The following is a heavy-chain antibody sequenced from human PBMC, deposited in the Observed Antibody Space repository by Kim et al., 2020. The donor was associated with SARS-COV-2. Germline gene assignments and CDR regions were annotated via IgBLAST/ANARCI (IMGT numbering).Heavy chain of an antibody. CDR2: ISSSSSYI. J-gene: IGHJ4*02. V-gene: IGHV3-21*01. CDR3: ASMGVVVVPQGEYFDY. Sequence: GGSLRLSCAASGFTFSSYSMNWVRQAPGKGLEWVSSISSSSSYIYYADSVKGRFTISRDNAKNSLYLQMNSLRAEDTAVYYCASMGVVVVPQGEYFDYWGQGTLVTVSS. CDR1: GFTFSSYS. D-gene: IGHD3-22*01.